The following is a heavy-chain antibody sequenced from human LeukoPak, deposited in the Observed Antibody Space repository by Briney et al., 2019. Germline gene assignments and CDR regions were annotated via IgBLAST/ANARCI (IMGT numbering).Heavy chain of an antibody. CDR3: AREPTGHDAFDI. V-gene: IGHV3-30*02. J-gene: IGHJ3*02. D-gene: IGHD4-11*01. Sequence: SCTASGGTFSSYGMHWVRQAPGKGLEWVAFIRYDGSNKYYADSVKGRFTISRDNAKNSLYLQMNSLRAEDTAVYYCAREPTGHDAFDIWGQGTMVTVSS. CDR2: IRYDGSNK. CDR1: GGTFSSYG.